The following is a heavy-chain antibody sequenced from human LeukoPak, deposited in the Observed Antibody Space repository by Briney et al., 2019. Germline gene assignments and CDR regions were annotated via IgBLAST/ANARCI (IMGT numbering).Heavy chain of an antibody. CDR1: GGFINTPSYH. CDR3: ARHVRWLQLTLYFDI. CDR2: IYYTGST. D-gene: IGHD5-24*01. Sequence: SETLSLTCTVSGGFINTPSYHWGWVRQSPGKGLEWIGSIYYTGSTSSNPSLNSRVTMSVDTSKKQFSLKLNSMTAADTAVYYCARHVRWLQLTLYFDIWGRGTLVTVSS. V-gene: IGHV4-39*01. J-gene: IGHJ2*01.